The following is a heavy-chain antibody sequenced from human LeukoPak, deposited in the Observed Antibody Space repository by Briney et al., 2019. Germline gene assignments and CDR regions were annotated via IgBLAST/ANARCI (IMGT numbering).Heavy chain of an antibody. Sequence: SQTLSLTCAVSGGSISSGGYSWSWIRQPPGKGLEWIGYIYHSGGTYYNPSLKSRVTISVDRSKNQFSLKLSSVTAADTAVYYCAGGTGYGIYYFDYWGQGTLVTVSS. CDR3: AGGTGYGIYYFDY. CDR1: GGSISSGGYS. CDR2: IYHSGGT. V-gene: IGHV4-30-2*01. D-gene: IGHD3/OR15-3a*01. J-gene: IGHJ4*02.